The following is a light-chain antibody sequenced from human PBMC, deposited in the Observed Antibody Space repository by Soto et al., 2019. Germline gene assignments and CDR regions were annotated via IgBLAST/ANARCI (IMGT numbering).Light chain of an antibody. V-gene: IGKV3-11*01. CDR2: DAS. Sequence: EIVLTQSPATLSLSPGERATLSCRASQSVNSYLAWYQQKSGQAPRLIIHDASHRATGIPARFSGSGSGTDFTLTISSLEPEDFAVYYCQHRSGFTFGPGIKVDIK. J-gene: IGKJ3*01. CDR1: QSVNSY. CDR3: QHRSGFT.